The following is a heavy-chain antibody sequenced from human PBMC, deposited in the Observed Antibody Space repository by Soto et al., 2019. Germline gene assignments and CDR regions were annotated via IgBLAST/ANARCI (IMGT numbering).Heavy chain of an antibody. V-gene: IGHV1-69*13. CDR2: IIPIFGTA. D-gene: IGHD2-8*01. Sequence: SVKVSCKASGGTFSSYAISWVRQAPGQGLEWMGGIIPIFGTANYAQKFQGRVTITADESTSTAYMELSSLRSEDTAVYYCARDPYHVLMVNAPNLYGMDVWGQGTMVTVSS. CDR1: GGTFSSYA. J-gene: IGHJ6*02. CDR3: ARDPYHVLMVNAPNLYGMDV.